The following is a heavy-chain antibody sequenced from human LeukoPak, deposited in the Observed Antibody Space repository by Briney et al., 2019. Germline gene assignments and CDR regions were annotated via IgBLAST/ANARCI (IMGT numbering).Heavy chain of an antibody. J-gene: IGHJ6*03. CDR2: IYTSGST. V-gene: IGHV4-4*07. CDR1: GGSISSYY. Sequence: SETLSLTCTVSGGSISSYYWSWIRQPAGKGLEWIGRIYTSGSTNYNPSLKSRVTMSVDTSKNQFSLKLSSVTAADTAVYYCATVSTYYYYYYMDVWGKGTTVTVSS. CDR3: ATVSTYYYYYYMDV. D-gene: IGHD4-17*01.